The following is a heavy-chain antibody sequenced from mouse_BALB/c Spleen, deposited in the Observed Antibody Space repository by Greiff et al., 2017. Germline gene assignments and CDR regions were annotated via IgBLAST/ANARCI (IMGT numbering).Heavy chain of an antibody. CDR1: GYTFTDYV. CDR2: IYPGSGST. CDR3: ARSDYGNYPLYFDY. Sequence: VQGVESGPELVKPGASVKMSCKASGYTFTDYVISWVKQRTGQGLEWIGEIYPGSGSTYYNEKFKGKATLTADKSSNTAYMQLSSLTSEDSAVYFCARSDYGNYPLYFDYWGQGTTLTVSS. V-gene: IGHV1-77*01. D-gene: IGHD2-1*01. J-gene: IGHJ2*01.